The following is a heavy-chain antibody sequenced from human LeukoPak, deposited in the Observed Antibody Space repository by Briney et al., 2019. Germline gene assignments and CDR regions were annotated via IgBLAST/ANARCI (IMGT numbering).Heavy chain of an antibody. CDR3: AKGIAAPSPFDY. J-gene: IGHJ4*02. CDR1: GFTFSSYA. Sequence: GGSLRLSCAASGFTFSSYAMSWVRQAPGKELEWVSAVSGSGGSTYYADSVKGRFTISRDNSKNTLYLQMNSLRAEDTAVYYCAKGIAAPSPFDYWGQGTLVTVSS. CDR2: VSGSGGST. V-gene: IGHV3-23*01. D-gene: IGHD6-13*01.